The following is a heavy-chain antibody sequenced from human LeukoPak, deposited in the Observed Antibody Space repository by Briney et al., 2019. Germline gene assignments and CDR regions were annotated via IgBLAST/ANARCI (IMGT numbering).Heavy chain of an antibody. V-gene: IGHV4-38-2*02. D-gene: IGHD3-10*01. Sequence: SETLSLTCTVSGYSISSGYYWGWIRQPPGKGLEWIGSIYHSGSTYYNPSLKSRVTISVDTSKNQFSLKLSSVTAADTAVYYCARDGTVRGVSGYIGWGQGTLVTVSS. CDR3: ARDGTVRGVSGYIG. CDR2: IYHSGST. J-gene: IGHJ4*02. CDR1: GYSISSGYY.